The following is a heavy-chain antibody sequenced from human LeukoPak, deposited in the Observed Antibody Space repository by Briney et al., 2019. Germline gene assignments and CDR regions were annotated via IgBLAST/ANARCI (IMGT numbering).Heavy chain of an antibody. V-gene: IGHV4-34*01. CDR3: ARDRGYCSGGSCYFYYYYMDV. J-gene: IGHJ6*03. CDR2: INHSGST. Sequence: SETLSLTCTVSGGSVSDYYWSWVRQPPGKGLEWIGEINHSGSTRYNPSLKSRVTISVDTSKNQFSLKLSSVTAADTAVYYCARDRGYCSGGSCYFYYYYMDVWGKGTTVTVSS. D-gene: IGHD2-15*01. CDR1: GGSVSDYY.